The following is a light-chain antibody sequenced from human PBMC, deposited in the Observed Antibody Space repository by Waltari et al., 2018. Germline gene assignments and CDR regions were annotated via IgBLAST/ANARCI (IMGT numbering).Light chain of an antibody. CDR2: KDS. CDR1: ILPKTY. CDR3: YSAADNNLV. J-gene: IGLJ3*02. V-gene: IGLV3-27*01. Sequence: SYELTQPSSVSVSPGQTARITCSGTILPKTYVRWFHQKPGQAPVLVIYKDSERPSGIPERFSGSSSGTTVTLTISGAQVEDEGDYYCYSAADNNLVFGGGTQLTVV.